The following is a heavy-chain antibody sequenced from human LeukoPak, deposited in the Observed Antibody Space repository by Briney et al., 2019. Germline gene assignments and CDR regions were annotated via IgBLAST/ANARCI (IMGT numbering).Heavy chain of an antibody. CDR2: ISGRSDDE. CDR1: GYTFTTYG. CDR3: ARDWDGRTDCFDP. J-gene: IGHJ5*02. D-gene: IGHD1-26*01. Sequence: GASVKVSCKASGYTFTTYGTSWVRQAPGHGLEWMGYISGRSDDENYADNFQGRLTMTTDTSTNTAYMELGSLTSDDTAVYYCARDWDGRTDCFDPWGQGTLVTVSS. V-gene: IGHV1-18*01.